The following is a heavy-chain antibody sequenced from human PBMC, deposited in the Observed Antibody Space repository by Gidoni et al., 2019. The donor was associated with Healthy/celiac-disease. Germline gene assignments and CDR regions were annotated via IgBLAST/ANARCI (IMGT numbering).Heavy chain of an antibody. J-gene: IGHJ3*02. Sequence: EVQLVQSGAEVKKPGESLKISCKGSGYSFTSYWIGWVRQMPGKGLEWMGIIYPSDSDTRYSPSFQGQVTISADKSISTAYLQWSSLKASDTTMYYCASTPSFDVRYLYAFDIWGQGTMVTVSS. CDR1: GYSFTSYW. CDR2: IYPSDSDT. CDR3: ASTPSFDVRYLYAFDI. V-gene: IGHV5-51*01. D-gene: IGHD3-10*01.